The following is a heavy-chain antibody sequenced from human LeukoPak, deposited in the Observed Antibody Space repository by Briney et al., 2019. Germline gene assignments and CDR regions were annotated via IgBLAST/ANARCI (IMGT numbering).Heavy chain of an antibody. V-gene: IGHV3-21*04. CDR3: ARGQSGDPAFDI. D-gene: IGHD4-17*01. J-gene: IGHJ3*02. CDR2: ISHGSSYI. CDR1: GFTFGSYS. Sequence: GESLRLSCAASGFTFGSYSMNWVRQAPGKGLEWVSSISHGSSYIYYADSVEGRFTISRDNSRDTVYLQMHSLRVEDTAVYYCARGQSGDPAFDIWGQGTLVTVSS.